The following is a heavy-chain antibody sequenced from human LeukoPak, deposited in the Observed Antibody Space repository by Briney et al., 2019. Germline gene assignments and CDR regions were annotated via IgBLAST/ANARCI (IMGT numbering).Heavy chain of an antibody. CDR1: GFTFSSYG. CDR2: IWYDGSNK. V-gene: IGHV3-33*06. D-gene: IGHD2-21*02. Sequence: GGSLRLSCAASGFTFSSYGMHWVRQSPGKGLEWVAVIWYDGSNKYYADSVKGRFTISRDNSKNTLYLQMNSLRAEDTAVYYCAKGEPPYCGGDCYSDYWGQGTLVTVSS. CDR3: AKGEPPYCGGDCYSDY. J-gene: IGHJ4*02.